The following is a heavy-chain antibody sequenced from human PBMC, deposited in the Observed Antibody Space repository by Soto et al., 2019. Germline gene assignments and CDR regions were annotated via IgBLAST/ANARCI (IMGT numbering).Heavy chain of an antibody. D-gene: IGHD3-22*01. V-gene: IGHV1-69*02. CDR3: ARMREDYDEAFDI. Sequence: QVQLVQSGAEVKKPGSSVKISCKTSGDSFISYTMSWVRQAPGQGLEWMGRISPIFGQSAYALKFQGRVTITADNSASTAYMEVSRLRSEDTAVYYCARMREDYDEAFDIWGQGTLVTVSS. CDR1: GDSFISYT. J-gene: IGHJ3*02. CDR2: ISPIFGQS.